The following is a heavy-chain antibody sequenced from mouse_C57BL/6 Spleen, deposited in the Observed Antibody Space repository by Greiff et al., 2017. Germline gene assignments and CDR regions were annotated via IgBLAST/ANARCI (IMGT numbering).Heavy chain of an antibody. CDR3: ASLYYYGSSPWYFDV. D-gene: IGHD1-1*01. J-gene: IGHJ1*03. CDR1: GYTFTSYW. Sequence: QQSCKASGYTFTSYWMHWVKQRPGQGLEWIGEIDPSDSNTNYNLKFKVKSTLTVDKSSSTAYMKLSRQTTEGSAVYYWASLYYYGSSPWYFDVWGTGTTVTVSS. V-gene: IGHV1-69*01. CDR2: IDPSDSNT.